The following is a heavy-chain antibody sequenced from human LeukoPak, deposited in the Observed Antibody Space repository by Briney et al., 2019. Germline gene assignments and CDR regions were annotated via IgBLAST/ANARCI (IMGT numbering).Heavy chain of an antibody. CDR2: ISSNGGST. CDR1: GFTFSSYA. D-gene: IGHD5-18*01. Sequence: GGSLRLSCAASGFTFSSYAMHWVRQAPGKGPEYVSAISSNGGSTYYANSVKGRFTISRDNSKNTLYLQMGSLRAEDMAVYYCARDVRGYSYGSYYYYYYYMDVWGKGTTVTVSS. CDR3: ARDVRGYSYGSYYYYYYYMDV. J-gene: IGHJ6*03. V-gene: IGHV3-64*01.